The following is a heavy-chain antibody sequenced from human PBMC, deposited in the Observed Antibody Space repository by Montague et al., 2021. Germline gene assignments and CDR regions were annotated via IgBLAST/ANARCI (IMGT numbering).Heavy chain of an antibody. D-gene: IGHD3-10*01. J-gene: IGHJ5*02. Sequence: SETLSLTCTVSSGSIFHAHWSWVRQPPGKGLEWLGSMVYGGATSNNYSLKSRGTMSIDTSTNQFSLKLSFVTAADTAVYYCAKQDYFVSGTSYKGFDPWGQGILVTVSS. V-gene: IGHV4-59*08. CDR3: AKQDYFVSGTSYKGFDP. CDR2: MVYGGAT. CDR1: SGSIFHAH.